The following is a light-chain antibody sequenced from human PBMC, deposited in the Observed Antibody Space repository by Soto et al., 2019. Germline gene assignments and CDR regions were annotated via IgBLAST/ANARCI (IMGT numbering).Light chain of an antibody. V-gene: IGKV3-15*01. CDR1: QSVSID. J-gene: IGKJ5*01. CDR3: QQYGSSAPIT. Sequence: IVMTHSPATLSVSSGEIATLSFRASQSVSIDLAWYQQKPGQAPRLLIYGASTRATGIPARFSGSGSETDFTLTISRLEPEDFALYYCQQYGSSAPITFGQGTRLEIK. CDR2: GAS.